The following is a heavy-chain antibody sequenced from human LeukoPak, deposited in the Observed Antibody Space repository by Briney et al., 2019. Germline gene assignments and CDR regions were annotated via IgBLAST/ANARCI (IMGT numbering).Heavy chain of an antibody. CDR3: ARDHYDILTGYYSPVNWFDP. V-gene: IGHV1-3*03. Sequence: ASVKVSCKASGYTFTSYAMHWVRHAPGQRLEWMGWINAGNGNTNYSQEFQGRVTITRDTSASTAYMELSSLRSEDMAEYYCARDHYDILTGYYSPVNWFDPGGQGTLVTVSS. CDR2: INAGNGNT. D-gene: IGHD3-9*01. CDR1: GYTFTSYA. J-gene: IGHJ5*02.